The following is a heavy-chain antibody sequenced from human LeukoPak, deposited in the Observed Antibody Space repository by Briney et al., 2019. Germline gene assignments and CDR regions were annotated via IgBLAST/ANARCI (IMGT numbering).Heavy chain of an antibody. Sequence: GGSLRLSCAASGFTFSSYAMSWVRQAPGKGLEWVSTISGSGDSTYYADSVKGRFTISRDNAKNTLDLQMNSLRAEDTAVYYCAKGISWRWNDAFDIWGQGTMVTVSS. CDR3: AKGISWRWNDAFDI. CDR1: GFTFSSYA. CDR2: ISGSGDST. V-gene: IGHV3-23*01. J-gene: IGHJ3*02. D-gene: IGHD6-13*01.